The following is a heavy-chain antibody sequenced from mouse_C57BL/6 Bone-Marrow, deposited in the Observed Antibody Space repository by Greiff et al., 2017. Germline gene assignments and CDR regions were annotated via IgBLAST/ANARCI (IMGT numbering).Heavy chain of an antibody. J-gene: IGHJ4*01. V-gene: IGHV1-81*01. CDR2: IYPRSGNT. CDR1: GYTFTSYG. D-gene: IGHD1-1*01. Sequence: VQLQQSGAELARPGASVKLSCKASGYTFTSYGISWVKQRTGQGLEWIGEIYPRSGNTYYNEKFKGKATLTADKSSSTPYMELRSLTSEDSAVYFCARGGVVATRYYAMDYWGQGTSVTVSS. CDR3: ARGGVVATRYYAMDY.